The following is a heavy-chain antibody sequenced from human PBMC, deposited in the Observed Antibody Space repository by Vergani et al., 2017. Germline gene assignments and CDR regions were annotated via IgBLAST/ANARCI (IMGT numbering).Heavy chain of an antibody. CDR2: MNGDGDTI. CDR1: GFTFNEYW. Sequence: EVELVESGGGLVQPGGSLRLSCAASGFTFNEYWMHWARQVPGKGLVWVSGMNGDGDTISYADSVKGRFSISRDNAKNTLFLQMNSLRAEDTAVYYCARGRKFRVGVVWKNWFDSWGQGTLVTVSS. CDR3: ARGRKFRVGVVWKNWFDS. J-gene: IGHJ5*01. D-gene: IGHD3-3*01. V-gene: IGHV3-74*01.